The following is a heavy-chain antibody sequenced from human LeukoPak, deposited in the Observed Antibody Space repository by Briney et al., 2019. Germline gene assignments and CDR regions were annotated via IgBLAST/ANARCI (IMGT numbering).Heavy chain of an antibody. CDR2: MNPNSGNT. J-gene: IGHJ6*02. CDR3: ARGRQDAYYDFWSGYYSNYYYGMDV. V-gene: IGHV1-8*01. CDR1: GYTFTSYD. Sequence: ASVKVSCTASGYTFTSYDINWVRQATGQGLEWMGWMNPNSGNTGYAQKFQGRVTMTRNTSISTAYMELSSLRSEDTAVYYCARGRQDAYYDFWSGYYSNYYYGMDVWGQGTTVTVSS. D-gene: IGHD3-3*01.